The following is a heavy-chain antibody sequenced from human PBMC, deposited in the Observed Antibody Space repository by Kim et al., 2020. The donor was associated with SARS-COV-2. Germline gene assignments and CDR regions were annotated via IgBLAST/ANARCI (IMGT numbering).Heavy chain of an antibody. CDR2: ISSSGSTI. CDR3: AREATMIVVVPENWYFDY. D-gene: IGHD3-22*01. Sequence: GGSLRLSCAASGFTFSSYEMNWVRQAPGKGLEWVSYISSSGSTIYYADSVKGRFTISRDNAKNSLYLQMNSLRAEDTAVYYCAREATMIVVVPENWYFDYWGQGTLVTVSS. J-gene: IGHJ4*02. V-gene: IGHV3-48*03. CDR1: GFTFSSYE.